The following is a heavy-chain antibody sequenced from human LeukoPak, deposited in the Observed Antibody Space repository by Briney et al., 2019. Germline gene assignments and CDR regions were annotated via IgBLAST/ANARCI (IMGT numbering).Heavy chain of an antibody. D-gene: IGHD5-18*01. J-gene: IGHJ5*02. V-gene: IGHV3-23*01. CDR1: GFTFSSYA. CDR3: AKDLRTAMVTGWFDP. CDR2: ISGSGGST. Sequence: GGSLRLSCAASGFTFSSYAMSWVRQAPGKGLERVSAISGSGGSTYYADSVKGRFTISRDNSKNTLYLQMNSLRAEDTAVYYCAKDLRTAMVTGWFDPWGQGTLVTVSS.